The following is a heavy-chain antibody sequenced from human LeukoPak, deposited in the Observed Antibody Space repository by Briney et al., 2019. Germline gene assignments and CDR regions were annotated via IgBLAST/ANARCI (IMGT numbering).Heavy chain of an antibody. V-gene: IGHV3-30-3*01. Sequence: GGSLRLSCAASGFTFSSYAMHWVRQAPGKGLEWVAVISYDGSNKYYADSVKGRFTISGDNSKNTLYLQMNSLRAEDTAVYYCARVGGSSWYGGYYFDYWGQGTLVTVSS. D-gene: IGHD6-13*01. CDR1: GFTFSSYA. J-gene: IGHJ4*02. CDR2: ISYDGSNK. CDR3: ARVGGSSWYGGYYFDY.